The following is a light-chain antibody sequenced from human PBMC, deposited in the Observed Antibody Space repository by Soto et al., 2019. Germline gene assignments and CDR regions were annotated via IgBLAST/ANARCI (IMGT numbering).Light chain of an antibody. CDR3: SSYTSSYFYV. V-gene: IGLV2-14*01. J-gene: IGLJ1*01. CDR1: GRDIGAYDY. Sequence: QSALTQPASVSGSPEQSITISCTGSGRDIGAYDYVSWYQQHPGKAPKLLIYGVKNRPSGVSYRFSASKSAFTASLTISGLQAEDEADYYCSSYTSSYFYVFGPGTKLTVL. CDR2: GVK.